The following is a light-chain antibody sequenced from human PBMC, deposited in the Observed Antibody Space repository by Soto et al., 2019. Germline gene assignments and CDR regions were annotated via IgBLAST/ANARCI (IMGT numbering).Light chain of an antibody. J-gene: IGLJ3*02. Sequence: QSALTQPPSASGSPGQSVTISCTGTSSDVGGYNYVSWYQHHPGKAPRLIIYEVSKRPSGVPDRFSGSKSGNTASLTVSGLQAEDEADYYCSSHAGSNSLVFGGGTKLTFL. V-gene: IGLV2-8*01. CDR1: SSDVGGYNY. CDR2: EVS. CDR3: SSHAGSNSLV.